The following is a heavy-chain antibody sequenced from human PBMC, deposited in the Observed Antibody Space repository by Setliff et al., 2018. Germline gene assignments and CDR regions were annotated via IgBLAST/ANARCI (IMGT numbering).Heavy chain of an antibody. Sequence: PSETLSLTCNVSGDSISSTYHWGWIRQSPGKGLEWIGTIYHSGNTYYNPSLKSRVTISVDTSKNQFSLKLSSVTAADTAVYYCAREGGSSGYRVYYFDYWGQGTLVTVSS. J-gene: IGHJ4*02. CDR2: IYHSGNT. CDR1: GDSISSTYH. CDR3: AREGGSSGYRVYYFDY. D-gene: IGHD3-22*01. V-gene: IGHV4-38-2*02.